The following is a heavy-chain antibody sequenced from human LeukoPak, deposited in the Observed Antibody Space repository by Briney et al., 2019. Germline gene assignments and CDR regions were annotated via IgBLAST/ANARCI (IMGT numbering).Heavy chain of an antibody. Sequence: GGSLRLSCAASGLTFSSHWMHWVRQAPGKGLVWVSRITNDGSSTTYADSVKGRFTISRDNAKNTLYLQMNSLRAEDTAVYYCARGGPRRGAYFDYWGQGTLVTVSS. J-gene: IGHJ4*02. CDR1: GLTFSSHW. V-gene: IGHV3-74*01. CDR2: ITNDGSST. CDR3: ARGGPRRGAYFDY.